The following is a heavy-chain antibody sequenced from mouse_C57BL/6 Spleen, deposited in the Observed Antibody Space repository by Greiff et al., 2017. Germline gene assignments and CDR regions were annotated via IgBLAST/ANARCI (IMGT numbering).Heavy chain of an antibody. D-gene: IGHD2-4*01. Sequence: VQLKQSGPGLVKPSQSLSLTCSVTGYSITSGYYWNWIRQFPGNKLEWMGYISYDGSNNYNPSLKNRISITRDTSKNQFFLKLNSVTTEDTATYYCARDEDDYEGAWFAYWGQGTLVTVSA. CDR2: ISYDGSN. V-gene: IGHV3-6*01. CDR1: GYSITSGYY. CDR3: ARDEDDYEGAWFAY. J-gene: IGHJ3*01.